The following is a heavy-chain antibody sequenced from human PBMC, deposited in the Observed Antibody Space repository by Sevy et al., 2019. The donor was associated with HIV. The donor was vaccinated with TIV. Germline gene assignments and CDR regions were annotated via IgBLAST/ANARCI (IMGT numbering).Heavy chain of an antibody. CDR3: ARDGGIAVAGDENWFDP. V-gene: IGHV3-33*01. CDR2: IWYDGSNK. J-gene: IGHJ5*02. Sequence: GGSLRLSCAASGFTFSSYGMHWVRQAPGKGLEWVAVIWYDGSNKYYADSVKGRFTISRDNSKNTLYLQMNSLRAEDTAVYYCARDGGIAVAGDENWFDPWGQGTLVTVSS. D-gene: IGHD6-19*01. CDR1: GFTFSSYG.